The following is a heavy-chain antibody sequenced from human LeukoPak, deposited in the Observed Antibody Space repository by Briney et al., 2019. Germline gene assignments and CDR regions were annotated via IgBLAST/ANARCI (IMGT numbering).Heavy chain of an antibody. CDR3: ARDGYCGGDCYSY. D-gene: IGHD2-21*02. Sequence: GGSLSLSCAASGFTFSSYSMNWIRQAPGKGLEWVSSISSSSSYIYYADSVKGRFTISRDNAKNSLYLQMNSLRAEDTAVYYCARDGYCGGDCYSYWGQGTLVTVSS. CDR1: GFTFSSYS. CDR2: ISSSSSYI. V-gene: IGHV3-21*01. J-gene: IGHJ4*02.